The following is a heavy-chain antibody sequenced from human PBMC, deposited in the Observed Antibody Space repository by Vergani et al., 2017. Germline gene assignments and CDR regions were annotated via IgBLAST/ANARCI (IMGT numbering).Heavy chain of an antibody. Sequence: QVQLVQSGAEVKKPGASVKVSCKASGYTFTGYYMHWVRQAPGQGLEWMGWINPNSGGTNYAQKFQGRVTMTRDTSISTAYMELSRLRSDDTAVYYCARMAAAGMRYYYYGMDVWGRGTTVTVSS. D-gene: IGHD6-13*01. CDR3: ARMAAAGMRYYYYGMDV. V-gene: IGHV1-2*02. CDR1: GYTFTGYY. CDR2: INPNSGGT. J-gene: IGHJ6*02.